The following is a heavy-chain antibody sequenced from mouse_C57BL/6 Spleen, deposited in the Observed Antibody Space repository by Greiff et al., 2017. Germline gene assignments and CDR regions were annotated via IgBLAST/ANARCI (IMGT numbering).Heavy chain of an antibody. V-gene: IGHV1-54*01. Sequence: QVQLQESGAELVRPGASVKVSCKASGYAFTNYLIEWVKQRPGQGLEWIGVINPGSGGTNYNEKFKGKATLTADKSSSTAYMQLSSLTSEDSAVYFCATGYGDDYALDYWGQGTSVTVSS. D-gene: IGHD2-2*01. CDR2: INPGSGGT. CDR1: GYAFTNYL. J-gene: IGHJ4*01. CDR3: ATGYGDDYALDY.